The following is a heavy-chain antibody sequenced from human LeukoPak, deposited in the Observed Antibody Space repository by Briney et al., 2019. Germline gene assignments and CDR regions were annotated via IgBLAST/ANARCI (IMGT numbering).Heavy chain of an antibody. CDR3: AKDGKYYYDSSGYCFGY. J-gene: IGHJ4*02. V-gene: IGHV3-53*05. Sequence: PGGSLRLSCAASGFTVSSNYMSWVRQAPGKGLEWVSVIYSGGSTYYADSVKGRFTISRDNAKNTLYLQMSSLKADDTAVYYCAKDGKYYYDSSGYCFGYWGQGTLVTVSS. CDR1: GFTVSSNY. D-gene: IGHD3-22*01. CDR2: IYSGGST.